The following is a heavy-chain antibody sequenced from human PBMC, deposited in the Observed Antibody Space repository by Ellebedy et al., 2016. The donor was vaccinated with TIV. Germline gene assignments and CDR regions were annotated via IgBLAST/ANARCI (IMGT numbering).Heavy chain of an antibody. D-gene: IGHD5-24*01. V-gene: IGHV4-39*07. J-gene: IGHJ4*02. CDR2: IYYSGSA. CDR1: GGSISNSDYY. CDR3: ARGRDAYKTGY. Sequence: MPSETLSLTCTVSGGSISNSDYYWNWIRQPPGKGLEWIGSIYYSGSAYYNPSLKSRVTVSVDTSKNQFSLNLSSVTAADTAVYYCARGRDAYKTGYWGQGTLVSVSS.